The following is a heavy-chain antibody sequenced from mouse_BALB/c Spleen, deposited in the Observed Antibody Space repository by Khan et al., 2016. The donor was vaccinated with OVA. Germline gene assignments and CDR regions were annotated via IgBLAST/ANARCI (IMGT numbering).Heavy chain of an antibody. CDR3: ARSLVDYHALDY. Sequence: EVELVESGGGLVKTGGSLKLSCSASGFTFSTYAMSWVRQTPEKRLERVATISTGGHYTFYPDSVKGRFTISRDNPKNTLYLHLSSLRSEDTAMYYCARSLVDYHALDYWGQGTSVTVSS. J-gene: IGHJ4*01. CDR2: ISTGGHYT. V-gene: IGHV5-9-3*01. D-gene: IGHD2-2*01. CDR1: GFTFSTYA.